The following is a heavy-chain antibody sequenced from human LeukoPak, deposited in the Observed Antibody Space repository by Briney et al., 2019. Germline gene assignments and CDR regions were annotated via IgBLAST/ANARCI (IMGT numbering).Heavy chain of an antibody. J-gene: IGHJ3*02. V-gene: IGHV3-30*02. CDR1: GFAFSTYG. CDR2: IRHVGSNE. Sequence: GGSLRLSCAASGFAFSTYGMHWVRQAPGKGLEWVAFIRHVGSNEYYADSVRGRFAISRDNSQNTLHLQMNILRVEDTAVYYCARDGSYYDNSDYYDAFDIWGRGTMVIVSS. CDR3: ARDGSYYDNSDYYDAFDI. D-gene: IGHD3-22*01.